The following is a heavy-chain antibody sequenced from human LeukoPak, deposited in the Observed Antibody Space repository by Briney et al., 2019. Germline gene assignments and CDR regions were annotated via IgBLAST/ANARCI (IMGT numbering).Heavy chain of an antibody. CDR2: INPNSGGT. CDR1: GYTFTGYY. CDR3: ARDLGSVAVAGRQDAFDI. Sequence: ASVKVSCKASGYTFTGYYMHWVRQAPGQGLEWMGWINPNSGGTNYAQKFQGRVTMTRDTSISTAYMELSRLRSDDTAVYYCARDLGSVAVAGRQDAFDIWGQGTMVTVSS. J-gene: IGHJ3*02. V-gene: IGHV1-2*02. D-gene: IGHD6-19*01.